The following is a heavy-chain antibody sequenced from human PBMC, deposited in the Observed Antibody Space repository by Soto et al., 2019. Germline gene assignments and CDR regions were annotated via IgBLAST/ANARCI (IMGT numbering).Heavy chain of an antibody. J-gene: IGHJ4*02. CDR3: ARGSPRGVVGATGFDY. CDR1: GFTFSSYW. V-gene: IGHV3-74*01. CDR2: INSDGSST. D-gene: IGHD1-26*01. Sequence: EVQLVESWGGLVQPGGSLRLSCAASGFTFSSYWMHWVRQAPGKGLVWVSRINSDGSSTSYADSVKGRFTISRDNAKNTLYLQMNSLRAEDTAVYYCARGSPRGVVGATGFDYWGQGTLVTVSS.